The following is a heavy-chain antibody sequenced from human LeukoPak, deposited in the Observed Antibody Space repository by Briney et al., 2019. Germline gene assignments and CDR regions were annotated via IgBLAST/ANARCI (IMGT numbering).Heavy chain of an antibody. D-gene: IGHD3-22*01. CDR1: GGSFIGYC. Sequence: PSETLSLTCAVYGGSFIGYCWSWIRQPPGKGLEWIGEINHSGSTNYNPSLKSRVTISVDTSKNQFSLKLSSVTAADTAVYYCARGLPTYYYDSSGYYHYWGQGTLVTVSS. CDR2: INHSGST. V-gene: IGHV4-34*01. CDR3: ARGLPTYYYDSSGYYHY. J-gene: IGHJ4*02.